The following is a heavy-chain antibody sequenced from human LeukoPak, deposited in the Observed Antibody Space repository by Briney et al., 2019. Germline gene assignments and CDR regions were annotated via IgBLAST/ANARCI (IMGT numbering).Heavy chain of an antibody. CDR3: VRDRDIVATWWFDP. Sequence: GGSLRLSCAASGFTFSSYWMHWVRQAPGKGLVWVSRINGDGSSTSYADSVKGRFTISRDNAKNTLYLQMNSLRAEDTAVYYCVRDRDIVATWWFDPWGQGTLVTVSS. CDR2: INGDGSST. J-gene: IGHJ5*02. CDR1: GFTFSSYW. V-gene: IGHV3-74*01. D-gene: IGHD5-12*01.